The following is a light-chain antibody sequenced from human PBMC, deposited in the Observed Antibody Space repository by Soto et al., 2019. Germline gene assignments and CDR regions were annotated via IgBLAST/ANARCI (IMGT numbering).Light chain of an antibody. V-gene: IGKV3-15*01. CDR1: QSLRSN. CDR2: SAS. CDR3: QQHDKLPPA. J-gene: IGKJ1*01. Sequence: EIVMTQSPVTLSVSPGETVTLSCRASQSLRSNLAWYQQKPGQTPRLLIYSASIRAAATPARFSDSGAGTDFSLTISSLQSEDFAVYYCQQHDKLPPAFGQGTKVDLK.